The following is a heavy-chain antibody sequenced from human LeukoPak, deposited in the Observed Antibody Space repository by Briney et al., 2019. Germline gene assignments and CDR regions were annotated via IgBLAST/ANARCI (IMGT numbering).Heavy chain of an antibody. D-gene: IGHD3-22*01. CDR3: ARDYSYYYDSSGYYY. J-gene: IGHJ4*02. V-gene: IGHV3-11*01. CDR1: GFTFSDYY. CDR2: ISSSGSTI. Sequence: GGSLRLSCAASGFTFSDYYMSWIRQAPGKWLEWVSYISSSGSTIYYADSVKGRFTISRDNAKNSLYLQMNSLRAEDTAVYYCARDYSYYYDSSGYYYWGQGTLVTVSS.